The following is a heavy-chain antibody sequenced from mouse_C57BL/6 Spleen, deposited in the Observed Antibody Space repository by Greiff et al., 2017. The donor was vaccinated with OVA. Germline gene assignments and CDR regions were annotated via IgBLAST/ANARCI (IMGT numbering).Heavy chain of an antibody. Sequence: VQLVESGPELVKPGASVKISCKASGYAFSSSWMNWVKQRPGKGLEWIGRIYPGDGDTNYNGKFKGKATLTADKSSSTAYMQLSSLTSEDSAVYVCARDGNYDYDDYAMDYWGQGTSVTVAS. CDR3: ARDGNYDYDDYAMDY. J-gene: IGHJ4*01. V-gene: IGHV1-82*01. CDR1: GYAFSSSW. CDR2: IYPGDGDT. D-gene: IGHD2-4*01.